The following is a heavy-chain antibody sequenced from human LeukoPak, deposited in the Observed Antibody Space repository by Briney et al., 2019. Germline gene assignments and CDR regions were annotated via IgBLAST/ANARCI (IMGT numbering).Heavy chain of an antibody. V-gene: IGHV3-23*01. Sequence: GGSLRLSCAASGFTFNDYYMSWVRQAPGKGLEWVSTISGSGDYTYYADSVKGRFTISRDNSKNTLYLQMNSLRAEDTAVYYCAKGDTTWELPHDYWGQGTLVTVSS. D-gene: IGHD1-26*01. J-gene: IGHJ4*02. CDR1: GFTFNDYY. CDR3: AKGDTTWELPHDY. CDR2: ISGSGDYT.